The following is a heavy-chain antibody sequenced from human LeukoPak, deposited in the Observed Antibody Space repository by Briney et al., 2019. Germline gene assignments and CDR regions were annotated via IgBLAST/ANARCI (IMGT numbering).Heavy chain of an antibody. J-gene: IGHJ4*02. Sequence: PSETLSLTCAVYGGSFSSYYWSWIRQPPGKGLEWIGYIYYSGSTNYNPSLKSRVAISVDTSKNQFSLKLSSVTAADTAVYYCARDGDGSGWSDYWGQGTLVTVSS. CDR3: ARDGDGSGWSDY. CDR1: GGSFSSYY. V-gene: IGHV4-59*01. D-gene: IGHD6-19*01. CDR2: IYYSGST.